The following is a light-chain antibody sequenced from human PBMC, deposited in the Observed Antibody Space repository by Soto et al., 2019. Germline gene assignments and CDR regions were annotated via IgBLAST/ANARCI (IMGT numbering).Light chain of an antibody. CDR2: GAS. J-gene: IGKJ5*01. Sequence: DIQMTQSPSSLSASVGDRVTITCRASQTMSTYLNWYQHKPGKAPKLLIYGASSLQSGVPSRFTGSGSGTDFTLTISSLQPEDFASYYCQQSYSTPPITFGQGTRLEIK. CDR1: QTMSTY. CDR3: QQSYSTPPIT. V-gene: IGKV1-39*01.